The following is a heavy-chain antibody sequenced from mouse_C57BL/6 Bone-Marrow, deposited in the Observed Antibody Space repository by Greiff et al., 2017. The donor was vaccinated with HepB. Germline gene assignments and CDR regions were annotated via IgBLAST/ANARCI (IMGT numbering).Heavy chain of an antibody. Sequence: VQLQQPGAELVKPGASVKMSCKASGYTFTSYWITWVKQRPGQGLEWIGDIYPGSGSTNYNEKFKSKATLTVDTSSSTAYMQLSSLTSEDSAVYYCARRGYYYGSGGFDVWGTGTTVTVSS. CDR1: GYTFTSYW. CDR2: IYPGSGST. V-gene: IGHV1-55*01. D-gene: IGHD1-1*01. CDR3: ARRGYYYGSGGFDV. J-gene: IGHJ1*03.